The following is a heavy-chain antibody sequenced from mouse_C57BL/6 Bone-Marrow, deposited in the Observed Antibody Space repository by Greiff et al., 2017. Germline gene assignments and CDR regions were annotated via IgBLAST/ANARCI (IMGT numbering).Heavy chain of an antibody. CDR3: ASRLTGPDAMDY. V-gene: IGHV1-69*01. D-gene: IGHD4-1*01. CDR1: GYTFTSYW. CDR2: IDPSDSDT. Sequence: QVQLKQSGAELVKPGASVKMSCKASGYTFTSYWMNWVKQRPGKGLEWIGEIDPSDSDTNYNQKFKGKSTLTVDKASSTAYMQLSSLTSEASEVYFYASRLTGPDAMDYCCRGPSVTVSS. J-gene: IGHJ4*01.